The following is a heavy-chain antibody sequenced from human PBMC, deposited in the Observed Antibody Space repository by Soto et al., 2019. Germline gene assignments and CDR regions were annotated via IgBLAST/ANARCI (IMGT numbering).Heavy chain of an antibody. Sequence: PSETLSLTCTVSGDSLTSNSYFWAWIRQPPGKGLEWIGSIYYSGTTYYNPSLKSRVTISVDRSKNQFSLKLSSVTAADTAVYYCASRAKVLRYFDWSYYYYGMDVWGQGTTVTVS. D-gene: IGHD3-9*01. V-gene: IGHV4-39*01. CDR3: ASRAKVLRYFDWSYYYYGMDV. CDR1: GDSLTSNSYF. CDR2: IYYSGTT. J-gene: IGHJ6*02.